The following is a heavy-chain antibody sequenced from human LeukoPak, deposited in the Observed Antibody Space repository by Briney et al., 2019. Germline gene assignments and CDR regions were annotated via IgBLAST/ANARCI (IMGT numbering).Heavy chain of an antibody. J-gene: IGHJ4*02. CDR1: GFTFSTYA. D-gene: IGHD3-22*01. Sequence: GGSLRLSCAASGFTFSTYAMSWVRQAPGKGLEWVSYISSSGSTIYYADSVKGRFTISRDNAKNSLYLQMNSLRAEDTAVYYCAREVEEDYYDSSGPEYWGQGTLVTVSS. V-gene: IGHV3-48*03. CDR3: AREVEEDYYDSSGPEY. CDR2: ISSSGSTI.